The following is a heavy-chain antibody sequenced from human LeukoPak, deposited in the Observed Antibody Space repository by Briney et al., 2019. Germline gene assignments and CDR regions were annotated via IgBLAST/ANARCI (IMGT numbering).Heavy chain of an antibody. CDR3: ARDVNDFWSGYMAVHAFDI. D-gene: IGHD3-3*01. Sequence: PSETLSLTCAVYGGSFSGYYWSWIRQPPGKGLEWIGEINHSGSTNYNPSLKSRVTISVDTSKNQFSLKLSSVTAADTAVYYCARDVNDFWSGYMAVHAFDIWGQGTMVTVSS. CDR2: INHSGST. J-gene: IGHJ3*02. CDR1: GGSFSGYY. V-gene: IGHV4-34*01.